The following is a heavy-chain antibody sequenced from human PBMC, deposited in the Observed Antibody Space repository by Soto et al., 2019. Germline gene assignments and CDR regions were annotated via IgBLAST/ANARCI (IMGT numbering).Heavy chain of an antibody. CDR3: ARDGGPPDFDY. J-gene: IGHJ4*02. CDR1: GFTFRSYA. Sequence: PGGSLRLSCAASGFTFRSYAMSWVRQAPGKGLEWVSAISGSGGTTYYADSAKGRFTISRDNSKNTLSLQMNSLRVEDTAVYYCARDGGPPDFDYWGQGTLVTVSS. CDR2: ISGSGGTT. D-gene: IGHD2-15*01. V-gene: IGHV3-23*01.